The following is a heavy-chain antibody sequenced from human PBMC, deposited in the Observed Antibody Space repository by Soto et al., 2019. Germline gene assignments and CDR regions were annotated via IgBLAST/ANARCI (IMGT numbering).Heavy chain of an antibody. V-gene: IGHV3-23*01. D-gene: IGHD3-3*01. J-gene: IGHJ4*02. CDR2: ISGSGGST. CDR1: GFTFSSYA. Sequence: WGSLRLSCAASGFTFSSYAMSWVRQAPGKGLEWASAISGSGGSTYYADSVKGRFTISRDNSKNTLYLQMNSMRAEDTAVYYCAKSYYDFWSGYSGYWGQGTLVTVSS. CDR3: AKSYYDFWSGYSGY.